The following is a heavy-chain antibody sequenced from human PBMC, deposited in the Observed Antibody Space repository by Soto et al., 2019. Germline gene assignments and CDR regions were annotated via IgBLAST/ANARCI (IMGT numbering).Heavy chain of an antibody. Sequence: GASVKVSCRASGYTFTSSAMDWVRQAPGQRLEWMGWINAGNGNTKYSQKFQGRVTITRDTSASTAYMELSSLRSEDTAVYYCARTSGYYFYDYWGQGTLVTVSS. D-gene: IGHD3-3*01. V-gene: IGHV1-3*01. CDR1: GYTFTSSA. CDR2: INAGNGNT. J-gene: IGHJ4*02. CDR3: ARTSGYYFYDY.